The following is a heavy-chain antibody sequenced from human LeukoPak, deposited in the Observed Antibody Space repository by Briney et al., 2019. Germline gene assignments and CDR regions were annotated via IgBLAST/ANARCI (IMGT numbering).Heavy chain of an antibody. D-gene: IGHD6-19*01. CDR2: INHSGST. J-gene: IGHJ4*02. Sequence: SETLSLTCAVYGGSFSGYYWSWIRQPPGKGLEWIGEINHSGSTNYNPSLKSRLTISVDKSSNSFSLSLTSVTAADTAFYYCARAAAVTGQFEFWGQGTLVTVSS. CDR3: ARAAAVTGQFEF. CDR1: GGSFSGYY. V-gene: IGHV4-34*01.